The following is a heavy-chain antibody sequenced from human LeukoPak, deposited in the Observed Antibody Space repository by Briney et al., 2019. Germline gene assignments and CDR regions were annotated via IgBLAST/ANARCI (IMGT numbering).Heavy chain of an antibody. CDR3: ARLYGSGSFYTHFDN. CDR2: IYPGDSDT. Sequence: GESLKISCKGSGYSFSTYCIAWVRQMPGKGLEWMGIIYPGDSDTRYSPSFQGLVTISADKSISTAYLQWSSLKASDTAMYYCARLYGSGSFYTHFDNWGQETLVTVSS. J-gene: IGHJ4*02. CDR1: GYSFSTYC. D-gene: IGHD3-10*01. V-gene: IGHV5-51*01.